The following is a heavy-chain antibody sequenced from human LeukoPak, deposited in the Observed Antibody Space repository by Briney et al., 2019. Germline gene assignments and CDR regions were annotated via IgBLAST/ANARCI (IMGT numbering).Heavy chain of an antibody. D-gene: IGHD4-11*01. CDR2: IYYSGST. V-gene: IGHV4-59*01. CDR3: ASTVEGSWYYYMDV. CDR1: GGSISSYY. J-gene: IGHJ6*03. Sequence: SETLSLTCTVSGGSISSYYWSWIRQPPGKGLEWSGYIYYSGSTNYNPSLKSRVTISVDTSKNQFSLKLSSVTAADTAVYYCASTVEGSWYYYMDVWGKGTTVTVSS.